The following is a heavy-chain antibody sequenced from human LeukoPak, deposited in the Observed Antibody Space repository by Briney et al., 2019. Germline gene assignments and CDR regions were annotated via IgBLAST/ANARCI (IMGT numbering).Heavy chain of an antibody. V-gene: IGHV1-69*13. Sequence: GASVKVSCKAPGGSFSSYAISWVRQAPGQGLEWMGGIIPIFGTANYAQKFQDRVTITAVESMSTVYMELSSLRSEDTAVYYCARGWLAETTVVTPYNYWGQGTLVTVSS. CDR1: GGSFSSYA. J-gene: IGHJ4*02. CDR2: IIPIFGTA. CDR3: ARGWLAETTVVTPYNY. D-gene: IGHD4-23*01.